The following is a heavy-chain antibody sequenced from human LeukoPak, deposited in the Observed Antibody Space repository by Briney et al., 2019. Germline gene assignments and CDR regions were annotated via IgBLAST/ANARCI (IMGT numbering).Heavy chain of an antibody. CDR3: ARHNFDFWSDNWFDP. CDR2: ISYSGST. Sequence: SETLSLTCTVSGDSITSSYYWSLIRQPPGKGLEWIGSISYSGSTYYNPSLKSRITISVDTSKNQFSLMLSSVSAADTAVYCCARHNFDFWSDNWFDPWGQGTLVTVSS. J-gene: IGHJ5*02. V-gene: IGHV4-39*01. CDR1: GDSITSSYY. D-gene: IGHD3-3*01.